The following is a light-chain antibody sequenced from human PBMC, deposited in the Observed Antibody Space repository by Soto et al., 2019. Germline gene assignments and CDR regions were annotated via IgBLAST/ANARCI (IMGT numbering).Light chain of an antibody. CDR2: GAS. CDR1: QSVRSNY. CDR3: QQYGSSPGT. Sequence: EIVLTQSPGTLSLSPGERATLSCRASQSVRSNYLAWYQQKPGQAPRLLIYGASSRDTGIPDRFSGSGSGTDFTLSISRLEPEDFAVYYCQQYGSSPGTFSQGTKVEIK. V-gene: IGKV3-20*01. J-gene: IGKJ1*01.